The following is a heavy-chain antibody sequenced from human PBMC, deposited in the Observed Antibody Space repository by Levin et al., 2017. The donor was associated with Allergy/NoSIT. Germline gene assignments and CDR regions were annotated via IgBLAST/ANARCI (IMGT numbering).Heavy chain of an antibody. J-gene: IGHJ5*02. Sequence: SGPTLVKPTQTLTLTCTFSGFSLRNSGVGVGWIRQPPGKALEWLALIYWDDDKRYSPSLKSRLTITKDTSKNQVVLTMTNMDHVDTATYYCSHWYSSSWYSTWGQGTLVTVSS. D-gene: IGHD6-13*01. V-gene: IGHV2-5*02. CDR3: SHWYSSSWYST. CDR2: IYWDDDK. CDR1: GFSLRNSGVG.